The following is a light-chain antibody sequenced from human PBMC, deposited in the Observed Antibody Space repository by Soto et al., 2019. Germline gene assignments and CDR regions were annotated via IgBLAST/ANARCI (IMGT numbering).Light chain of an antibody. V-gene: IGLV2-14*01. J-gene: IGLJ2*01. CDR2: DVT. CDR3: TSYTSSDTGV. CDR1: SSDVGGYNF. Sequence: QSALTQPASVSGSPGQSITISCTGTSSDVGGYNFVSWYQQHPGKAPKLIIFDVTNRPPGVSNRFSGSKSGNTASLTISGLQAEDEADYYCTSYTSSDTGVFGGGTKVTVL.